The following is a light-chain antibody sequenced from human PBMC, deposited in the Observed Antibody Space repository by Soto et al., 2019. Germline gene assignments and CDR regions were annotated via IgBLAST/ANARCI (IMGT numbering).Light chain of an antibody. Sequence: QSALTQPASVSGSPGQSITIPCTGTSSDVGGYNYVSWYQQHPGKAPKLMIYEVSNRPSGVSNRFSGSKSGNTASLTISGLQAEDEADYYCSSYTPSTTPVVFGGGTKLTVL. CDR2: EVS. CDR1: SSDVGGYNY. J-gene: IGLJ2*01. CDR3: SSYTPSTTPVV. V-gene: IGLV2-14*01.